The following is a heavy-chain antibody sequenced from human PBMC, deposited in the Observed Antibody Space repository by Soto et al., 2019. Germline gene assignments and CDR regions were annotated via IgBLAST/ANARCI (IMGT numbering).Heavy chain of an antibody. Sequence: SETLSLTCTFSGCSISSGGYYWSWIRQHPGKGLEWIGNIYYSGSTNYNPSLKSRVTISVDTSKNQFSLKLSSVTAADTAVYYCARGWVVFPSSLRYFDWLRPHRENWFDPWGQGTLVTVSS. CDR2: IYYSGST. CDR1: GCSISSGGYY. D-gene: IGHD3-9*01. V-gene: IGHV4-31*03. J-gene: IGHJ5*02. CDR3: ARGWVVFPSSLRYFDWLRPHRENWFDP.